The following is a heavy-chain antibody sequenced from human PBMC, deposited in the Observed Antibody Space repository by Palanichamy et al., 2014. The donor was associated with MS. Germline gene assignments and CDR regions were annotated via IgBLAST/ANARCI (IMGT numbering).Heavy chain of an antibody. V-gene: IGHV4-31*03. CDR2: IYYSGST. J-gene: IGHJ4*02. CDR3: ARALGSVTNWTYYFDY. CDR1: GDSISSGGYY. D-gene: IGHD3-10*01. Sequence: TVSGDSISSGGYYWSWIRQHPGKGLEWIGYIYYSGSTYYNPSLKSRVTISVDTSKNQFSLKLSSVTAADTAVYYCARALGSVTNWTYYFDYWGQGTLVTVSS.